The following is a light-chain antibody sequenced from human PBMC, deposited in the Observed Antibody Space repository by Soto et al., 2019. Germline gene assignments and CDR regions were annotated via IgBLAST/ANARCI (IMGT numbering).Light chain of an antibody. CDR3: QQYESTPPT. V-gene: IGKV4-1*01. CDR1: QSVLYNSNNKNY. Sequence: DIVMTQSPDSLAVSLGERATINCKSSQSVLYNSNNKNYLAWYQQRPVQPPKLLIYWASTRESGVTDRFSGSGPGTDFTLTITSLQADDVAVYYGQQYESTPPTFGQGTKLEIK. CDR2: WAS. J-gene: IGKJ2*01.